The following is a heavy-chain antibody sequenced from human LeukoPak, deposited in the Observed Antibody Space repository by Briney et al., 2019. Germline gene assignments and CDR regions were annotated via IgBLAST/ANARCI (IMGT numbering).Heavy chain of an antibody. D-gene: IGHD3-10*01. CDR3: ARDRYYYGSGSYREAFDI. V-gene: IGHV3-21*04. CDR2: ISSSSSYI. Sequence: GGSLRLSCAASGFTFSSYAMSWVRQAPGKGLEWVSSISSSSSYIYYADSVKGRFTISRDNAKNSLYLQMNSLRAEDTALYYCARDRYYYGSGSYREAFDIWGQGTMVTVSS. J-gene: IGHJ3*02. CDR1: GFTFSSYA.